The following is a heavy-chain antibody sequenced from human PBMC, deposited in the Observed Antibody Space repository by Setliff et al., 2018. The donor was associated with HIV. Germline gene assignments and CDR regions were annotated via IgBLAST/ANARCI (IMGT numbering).Heavy chain of an antibody. CDR2: IYYSGST. D-gene: IGHD6-13*01. J-gene: IGHJ6*03. Sequence: KPSETLSLTCTVSGGSISSHYWSWIRQPPGKGLEWIGYIYYSGSTNYNPSLKSRVTISVDTSKNQFSLKLSSVTAADTAVYYCARAQPYYYYYMDVWGKGTTVTVSS. CDR1: GGSISSHY. CDR3: ARAQPYYYYYMDV. V-gene: IGHV4-59*11.